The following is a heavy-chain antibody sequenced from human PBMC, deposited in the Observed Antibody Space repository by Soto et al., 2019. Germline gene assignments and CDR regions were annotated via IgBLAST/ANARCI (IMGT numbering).Heavy chain of an antibody. J-gene: IGHJ4*02. CDR1: GFSFSGYT. Sequence: GGSLRLSCAASGFSFSGYTMNWVRQAPGKGLEWVSSISSSSSYIFYADSVKGRFTISRDNAKNSLYLQMNSLRAEDTAVYYCARGMGGDSSWADFDYWGQGTLVTVSS. CDR3: ARGMGGDSSWADFDY. CDR2: ISSSSSYI. V-gene: IGHV3-21*01. D-gene: IGHD6-13*01.